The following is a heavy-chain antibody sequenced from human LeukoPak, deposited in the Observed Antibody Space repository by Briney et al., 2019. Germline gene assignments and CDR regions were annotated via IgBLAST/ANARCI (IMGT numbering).Heavy chain of an antibody. V-gene: IGHV4-39*07. Sequence: SETLSLTCTVSGGSISSGSYYWGWIRQPPGKGLEWIGSIYYSGSTYYNPSLKSRVTISVDTSKNQFSLKLSSVTAADTAVYYCARGLGYCSGGSCYSRYYYYYGMDVWGQGTTVTVSS. CDR2: IYYSGST. D-gene: IGHD2-15*01. CDR3: ARGLGYCSGGSCYSRYYYYYGMDV. CDR1: GGSISSGSYY. J-gene: IGHJ6*02.